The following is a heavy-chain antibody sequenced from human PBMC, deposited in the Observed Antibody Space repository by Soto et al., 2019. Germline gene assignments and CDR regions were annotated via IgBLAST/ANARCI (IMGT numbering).Heavy chain of an antibody. CDR3: AREGIAVAGKRYYYYGMDV. CDR2: IWYDGSNK. J-gene: IGHJ6*02. CDR1: GFTFSSYG. Sequence: GGSLRLSCAASGFTFSSYGMHWVRQAPGKGLEWVAVIWYDGSNKYYADSVKGRFTISRDNSKNTLYLQMNSLRAEDTAVYYCAREGIAVAGKRYYYYGMDVRGQGTTVTVSS. V-gene: IGHV3-33*01. D-gene: IGHD6-19*01.